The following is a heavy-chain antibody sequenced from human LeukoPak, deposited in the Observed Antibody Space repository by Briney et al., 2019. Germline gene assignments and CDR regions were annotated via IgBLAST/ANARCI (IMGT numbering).Heavy chain of an antibody. J-gene: IGHJ6*02. CDR2: LSTDGSST. Sequence: PGGSLRLSCAASGFAFSNYWMHWVRQAPGKGLVWVSRLSTDGSSTNYADSVKGRLTISRDNAKNSLYLQMSSLRAEDTALYYCAKDIKSEWGCSSGCYYYGMDVWGQGTTVTVSS. V-gene: IGHV3-74*01. CDR3: AKDIKSEWGCSSGCYYYGMDV. D-gene: IGHD6-19*01. CDR1: GFAFSNYW.